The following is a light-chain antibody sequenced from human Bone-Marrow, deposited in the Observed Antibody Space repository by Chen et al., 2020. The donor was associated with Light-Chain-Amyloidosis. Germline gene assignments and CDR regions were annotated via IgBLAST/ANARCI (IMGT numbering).Light chain of an antibody. CDR3: AAWDDSLTGPV. CDR1: SSNIGKNH. J-gene: IGLJ3*02. CDR2: VSD. V-gene: IGLV1-47*01. Sequence: QSILIQPPSASGTAGQWVTMSCSGTSSNIGKNHVYWYQQFPGMAPKLLIYVSDQRSSGVPDRFSASQSGISASLAINGLRSEDEADYYGAAWDDSLTGPVFGGGTKLTVL.